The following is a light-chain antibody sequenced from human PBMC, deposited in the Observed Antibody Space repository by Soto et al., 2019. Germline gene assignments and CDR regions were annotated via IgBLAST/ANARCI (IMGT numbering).Light chain of an antibody. J-gene: IGKJ2*01. CDR2: DAS. CDR1: QSISTW. CDR3: QQYDSYPYT. Sequence: DIPMTQSPSTLSASVRDRVTITCRASQSISTWLAWYQQKPGNAPKLLIYDASSLQSGVPSKFSGSGSGTEFTLTISSLQPDDFATYYCQQYDSYPYTFGQGTKLEIK. V-gene: IGKV1-5*01.